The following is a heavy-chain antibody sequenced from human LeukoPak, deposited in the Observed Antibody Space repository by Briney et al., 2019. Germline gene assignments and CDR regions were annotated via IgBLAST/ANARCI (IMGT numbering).Heavy chain of an antibody. CDR2: ISSSSSYI. V-gene: IGHV3-21*01. CDR3: ARDGYDSSGYYGDY. CDR1: GFTFSNYA. D-gene: IGHD3-22*01. J-gene: IGHJ4*02. Sequence: VQPGGSLRLSCAASGFTFSNYAMRWVRQAPGKGLEWVSSISSSSSYIYYADSVKGRFTISRDNSKNTLYLQMNSLRAEDTAVYYCARDGYDSSGYYGDYWGQGTLVTVSS.